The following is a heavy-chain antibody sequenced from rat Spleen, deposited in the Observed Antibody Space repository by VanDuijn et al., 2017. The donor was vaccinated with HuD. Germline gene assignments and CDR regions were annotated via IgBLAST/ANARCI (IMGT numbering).Heavy chain of an antibody. V-gene: IGHV2-43*01. CDR2: IWTGGNT. D-gene: IGHD1-4*01. CDR3: ARELPGYNPFDY. Sequence: QVQLKESGPGLVQPSQTLSLACTVSGFSLTSYHVHWVRQPSGKGLEWMGVIWTGGNTESNSTLKSRLSISRDTSKSQVFLKMNRLQTEDTATYYCARELPGYNPFDYWGQGVMVTVSS. CDR1: GFSLTSYH. J-gene: IGHJ2*01.